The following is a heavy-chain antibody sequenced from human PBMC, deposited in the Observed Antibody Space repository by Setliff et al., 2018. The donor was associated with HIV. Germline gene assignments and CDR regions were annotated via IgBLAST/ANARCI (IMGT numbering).Heavy chain of an antibody. J-gene: IGHJ6*03. CDR1: GGSISSSY. D-gene: IGHD3-16*02. CDR2: IHYSGST. V-gene: IGHV4-59*12. Sequence: SETLSLTCTVSGGSISSSYWTWTRQPPGKGLEWIGNIHYSGSTNYNPSLKSRVTISVDTSKNQFSLKLSSVTAADTAVYYCARGYPVSYYYYMDVWGKGTTVTVSS. CDR3: ARGYPVSYYYYMDV.